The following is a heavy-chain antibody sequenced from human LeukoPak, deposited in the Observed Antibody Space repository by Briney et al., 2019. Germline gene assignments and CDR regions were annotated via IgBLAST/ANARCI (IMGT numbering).Heavy chain of an antibody. CDR1: GFTFSSYE. J-gene: IGHJ3*02. CDR3: ARDGLELWFGELLSDAFDI. CDR2: ISSSGSTI. V-gene: IGHV3-48*03. D-gene: IGHD3-10*01. Sequence: GGSLRLSCAASGFTFSSYEMNWVRQAPGKGLEWVSYISSSGSTIYYADCVKGRFTISRDNAKNSLYLQLNSLRAEDTAVYYCARDGLELWFGELLSDAFDIWGQGTMVTVSS.